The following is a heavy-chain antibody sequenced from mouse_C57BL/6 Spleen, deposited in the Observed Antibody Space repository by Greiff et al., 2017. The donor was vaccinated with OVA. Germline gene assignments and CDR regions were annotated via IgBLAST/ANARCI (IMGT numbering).Heavy chain of an antibody. CDR2: IRNKANGYTT. J-gene: IGHJ2*01. CDR3: ARSCFCGNFYFDY. CDR1: GFTFTDYY. D-gene: IGHD2-1*01. V-gene: IGHV7-3*01. Sequence: EVQLMESGGGLVQPGGSLSLSCAASGFTFTDYYMSWVRQPPGKALEWLGFIRNKANGYTTEYSASVKGRFTISRDNSQSILYLQMNALRAKDSSTDYGARSCFCGNFYFDYWGQGTTLTVSS.